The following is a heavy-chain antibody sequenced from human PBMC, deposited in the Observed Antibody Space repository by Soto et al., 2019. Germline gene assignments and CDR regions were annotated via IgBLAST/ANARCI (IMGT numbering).Heavy chain of an antibody. J-gene: IGHJ4*02. Sequence: GGSLRLSCAASGFTFSSYAMHWVRQTPGKGLEWVAVISYDGSNKYYADSVKGRFTISRDNSKNTLYLQMNSLRAEDTAVYYCAGLLYYYDSSGYYTGYFDYWGQGTLVTVSS. D-gene: IGHD3-22*01. CDR2: ISYDGSNK. CDR3: AGLLYYYDSSGYYTGYFDY. V-gene: IGHV3-30-3*01. CDR1: GFTFSSYA.